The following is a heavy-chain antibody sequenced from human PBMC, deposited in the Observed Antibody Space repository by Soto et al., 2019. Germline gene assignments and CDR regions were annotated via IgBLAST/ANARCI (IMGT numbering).Heavy chain of an antibody. Sequence: SETLSLTCTVSGGSISSYYWSWIRQPPGKGLEWIGYIYYSGSTNYNPSLKSRVTISVDTSKNQFSLKLSSVTAADTAVYYCAREGGSGYYHWFDPWGQGTLDPVSS. D-gene: IGHD3-22*01. J-gene: IGHJ5*02. CDR2: IYYSGST. V-gene: IGHV4-59*01. CDR3: AREGGSGYYHWFDP. CDR1: GGSISSYY.